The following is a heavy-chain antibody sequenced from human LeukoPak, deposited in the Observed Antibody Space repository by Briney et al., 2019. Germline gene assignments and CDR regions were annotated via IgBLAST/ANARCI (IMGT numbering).Heavy chain of an antibody. V-gene: IGHV4-39*01. D-gene: IGHD3-9*01. CDR1: GGSISSSSYY. CDR2: IYYSGST. J-gene: IGHJ3*02. CDR3: ARQGANYDILTGYSARDAFDI. Sequence: SETLSLTCTVSGGSISSSSYYWGWIRQPPGKGLERIGSIYYSGSTYYNPSLKSRVTISVDTSKNQFSLKLSSVTAADTAVYYCARQGANYDILTGYSARDAFDIWGQGTMVTVSS.